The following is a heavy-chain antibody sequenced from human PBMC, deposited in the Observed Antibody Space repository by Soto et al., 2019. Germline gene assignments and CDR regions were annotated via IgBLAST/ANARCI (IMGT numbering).Heavy chain of an antibody. CDR2: ISAYNGHT. V-gene: IGHV1-18*04. J-gene: IGHJ4*02. CDR3: ARDQTTHWGVRPPGY. CDR1: GYAFTSYG. Sequence: QVQLVQSGPEVKKPGASVKVSCKASGYAFTSYGFSWVRRASGQGLEWMGWISAYNGHTHYAQNLQGRVTMTTDTSTPTAYMELRSLRSDDTAVSYCARDQTTHWGVRPPGYWGQGTLVTVSS. D-gene: IGHD3-10*01.